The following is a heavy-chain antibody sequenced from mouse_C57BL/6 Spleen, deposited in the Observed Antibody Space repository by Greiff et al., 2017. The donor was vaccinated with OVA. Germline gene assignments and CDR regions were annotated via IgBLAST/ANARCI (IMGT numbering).Heavy chain of an antibody. CDR3: ARCDHYPFDY. Sequence: QVQLQQSGAELMKPGASVKLSCKATGYTFTGYWIEWVKQRPGHGLEWIGEILPGSGGTNYNEKFKGKATFTAEKSSSTAYMQLSSLTTEDSAIYFCARCDHYPFDYWGQGTPLTVSS. D-gene: IGHD5-5*01. J-gene: IGHJ2*01. V-gene: IGHV1-9*01. CDR2: ILPGSGGT. CDR1: GYTFTGYW.